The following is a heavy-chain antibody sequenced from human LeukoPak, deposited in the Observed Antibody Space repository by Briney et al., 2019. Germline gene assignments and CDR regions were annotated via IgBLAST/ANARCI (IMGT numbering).Heavy chain of an antibody. CDR1: GYTFTSYD. CDR2: IIPIFGTA. CDR3: ARTFSYAVVAATTDWYFDL. V-gene: IGHV1-69*06. D-gene: IGHD2-15*01. Sequence: GASVKVSCKASGYTFTSYDINWVRQATGQGLEWMGGIIPIFGTANYAQKFQGRVTITADKSTSTAYMELSSLRSEDTAVYYCARTFSYAVVAATTDWYFDLWGRGTLVTVSS. J-gene: IGHJ2*01.